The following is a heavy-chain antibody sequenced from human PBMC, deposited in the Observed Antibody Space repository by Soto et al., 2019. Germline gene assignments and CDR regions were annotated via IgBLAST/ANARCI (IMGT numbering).Heavy chain of an antibody. J-gene: IGHJ3*02. CDR1: GFTFGNYW. CDR3: ARDVNYGDGTAYYDVFDI. D-gene: IGHD4-17*01. Sequence: VQLVESGGDLVQPGGSLRLSCAASGFTFGNYWMAWVRQAPGKGLEWVANIRGDGSREYYLDSVRGRFSVSRDNAQASLYLQMTGLRVEDTAVYYCARDVNYGDGTAYYDVFDIWGQGTVVTVSS. V-gene: IGHV3-7*05. CDR2: IRGDGSRE.